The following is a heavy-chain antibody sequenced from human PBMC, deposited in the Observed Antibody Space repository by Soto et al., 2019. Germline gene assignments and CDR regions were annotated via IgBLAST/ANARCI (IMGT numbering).Heavy chain of an antibody. Sequence: QLQLQESGPGLVKSSETLSLTCTVSGGSISSSSYYWGWIRQPPGKGLEWIGSIYYSGSTYYNPSLKSRVTISVDTSKNQFSLKLSSVTASDTAVYYCASTKITLSDYGDSRTFDYWGQGTLVTVSS. J-gene: IGHJ4*02. CDR1: GGSISSSSYY. CDR2: IYYSGST. CDR3: ASTKITLSDYGDSRTFDY. V-gene: IGHV4-39*01. D-gene: IGHD4-17*01.